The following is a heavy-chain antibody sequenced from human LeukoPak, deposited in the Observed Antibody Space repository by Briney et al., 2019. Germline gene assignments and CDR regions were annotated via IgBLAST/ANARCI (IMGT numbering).Heavy chain of an antibody. CDR3: ASSRHSSSWYNAFDI. D-gene: IGHD6-13*01. CDR1: GYTFTGYY. J-gene: IGHJ3*02. V-gene: IGHV1-2*02. CDR2: INPNSGGT. Sequence: ASVKVSCKASGYTFTGYYMHWVRQAPGQGLEWMGWINPNSGGTNYAQKFQGRVTMTRDTSISTAYMELSRLRSDDTAVYYCASSRHSSSWYNAFDIWGQGTMVTVSS.